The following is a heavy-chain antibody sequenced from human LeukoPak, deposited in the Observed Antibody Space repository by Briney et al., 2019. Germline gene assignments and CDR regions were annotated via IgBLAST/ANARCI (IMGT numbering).Heavy chain of an antibody. CDR2: IYSGGNT. D-gene: IGHD3-16*01. V-gene: IGHV3-66*02. CDR3: ARDDVATVFDY. CDR1: GFTVSSNY. Sequence: GGSLRLSCVASGFTVSSNYMTWVRQAPGKELEWVSVIYSGGNTFYADSVKGRFTISRDNSKNTLYVQMNSLRGEDTAIYYCARDDVATVFDYWGQGTLVTVSS. J-gene: IGHJ4*02.